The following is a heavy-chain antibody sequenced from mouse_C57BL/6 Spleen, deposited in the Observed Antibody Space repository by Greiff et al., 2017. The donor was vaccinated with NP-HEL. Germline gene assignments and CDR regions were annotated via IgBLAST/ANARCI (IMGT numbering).Heavy chain of an antibody. CDR1: GFNIKDYY. CDR2: IDPEDGET. J-gene: IGHJ1*03. V-gene: IGHV14-2*01. Sequence: EVKLVESGAELVKPGASVKLSCTASGFNIKDYYMHWVKQRTEQGLEWIGRIDPEDGETKYAPKFQGKATITADTSSNTAYLQLSSLTSEDTAVYYCARKGFITTVGGYFDVWGTGTTVTVSS. D-gene: IGHD1-1*01. CDR3: ARKGFITTVGGYFDV.